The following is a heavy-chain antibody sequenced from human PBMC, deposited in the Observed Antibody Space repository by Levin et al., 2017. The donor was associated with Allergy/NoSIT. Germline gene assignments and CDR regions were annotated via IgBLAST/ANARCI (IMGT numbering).Heavy chain of an antibody. CDR2: IINSGVGT. V-gene: IGHV3-23*01. CDR1: GFTFNNYA. D-gene: IGHD6-19*01. Sequence: GGSLRLSCAASGFTFNNYAMSWVRQAPGKGLEWVSAIINSGVGTYYADSVKGRFTTSRDNSKNTMYLQMNSLRAEDTAVYFCAKDAIRGSDQPYYFDYWGQGTLVTASS. J-gene: IGHJ4*02. CDR3: AKDAIRGSDQPYYFDY.